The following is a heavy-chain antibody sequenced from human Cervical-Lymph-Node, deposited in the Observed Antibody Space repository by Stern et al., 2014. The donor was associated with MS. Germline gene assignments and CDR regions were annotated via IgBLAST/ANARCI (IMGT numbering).Heavy chain of an antibody. J-gene: IGHJ3*02. V-gene: IGHV1-69*01. CDR1: GGTFNTYS. CDR2: IIPIFLAT. CDR3: ARDIPARPGSHDALDI. Sequence: QLVQSGAAVRKPGSSVQVSCKTSGGTFNTYSISWVRQAPGQGLEWMGGIIPIFLATNYAQRFPDSGTNNADEYPNPVSTVMSSLTPEDTAVYYCARDIPARPGSHDALDIWGQGTVITVSS. D-gene: IGHD2-2*01.